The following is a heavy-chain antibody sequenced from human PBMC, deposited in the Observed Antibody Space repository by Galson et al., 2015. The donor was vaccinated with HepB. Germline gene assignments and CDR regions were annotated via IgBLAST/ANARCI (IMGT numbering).Heavy chain of an antibody. Sequence: SEPLSLTCTVTGGSISSSSYSWGWIRQPPGKGLEWIGSIYYSGSTYYNPSPKSRVTISVDTSKNQFSLKLSSVTAADTAVYYCARDGQQLTSGWFDPWGQGTLVTVSS. CDR2: IYYSGST. D-gene: IGHD6-13*01. J-gene: IGHJ5*02. CDR3: ARDGQQLTSGWFDP. CDR1: GGSISSSSYS. V-gene: IGHV4-39*07.